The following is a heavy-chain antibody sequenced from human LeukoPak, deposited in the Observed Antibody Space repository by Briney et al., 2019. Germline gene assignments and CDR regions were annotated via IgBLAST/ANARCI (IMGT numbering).Heavy chain of an antibody. CDR1: GVSISSYY. CDR2: IDYSGNT. CDR3: ARWYYDSSGYRYFDY. V-gene: IGHV4-59*01. D-gene: IGHD3-22*01. J-gene: IGHJ4*02. Sequence: PSETLSLTCTVSGVSISSYYWTWIRQPPGKGWEGIGNIDYSGNTKYNPSLKSRVTISVDTSKNQFSLKLSSVTAADTAVFFCARWYYDSSGYRYFDYWGQGTLVTVSS.